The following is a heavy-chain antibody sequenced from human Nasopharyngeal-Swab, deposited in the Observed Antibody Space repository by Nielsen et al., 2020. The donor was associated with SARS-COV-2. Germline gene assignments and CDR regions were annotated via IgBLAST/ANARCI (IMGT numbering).Heavy chain of an antibody. J-gene: IGHJ4*02. CDR2: IYYSGST. D-gene: IGHD3-9*01. CDR3: ASGLNWFPFDY. V-gene: IGHV4-59*01. CDR1: GGSISSYY. Sequence: SCTVSGGSISSYYWSWIRQPPGEGLEWIGYIYYSGSTNYNPSLKSRVTISVDTSKNQFSLKLSSVTAADTAVYYCASGLNWFPFDYWGQGTLVTVSS.